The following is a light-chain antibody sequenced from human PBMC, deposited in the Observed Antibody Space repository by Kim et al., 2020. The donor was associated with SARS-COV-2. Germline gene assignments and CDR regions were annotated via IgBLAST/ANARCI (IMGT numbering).Light chain of an antibody. CDR1: QDINTR. J-gene: IGKJ1*01. CDR2: GAS. CDR3: QQANNFPWT. V-gene: IGKV1-12*01. Sequence: DIQMTQSPSSVSASVGDRVTITCRASQDINTRLAWYQQRPGMVPKLLIDGASSFQSGVPSRFSGSGSGTDFTLTIWSLQPEDFATYYCQQANNFPWTFGQGTKVDIK.